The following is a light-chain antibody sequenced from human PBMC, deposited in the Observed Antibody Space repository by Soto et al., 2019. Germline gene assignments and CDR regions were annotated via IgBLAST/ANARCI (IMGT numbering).Light chain of an antibody. V-gene: IGLV2-11*01. CDR3: CSYAGSYIVL. Sequence: QSALTQPRSVSGFPGQSVTIYCTGTNSDVGGYDYVSWYRQHPGKAPKLLIYDLIKRPSGVPDGFSGSKSGNTAYLTISGLQGEDEADYPCCSYAGSYIVLLGGGAKLTVL. CDR1: NSDVGGYDY. CDR2: DLI. J-gene: IGLJ2*01.